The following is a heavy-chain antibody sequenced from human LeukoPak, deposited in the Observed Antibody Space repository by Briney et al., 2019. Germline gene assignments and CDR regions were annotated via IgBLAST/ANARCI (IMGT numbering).Heavy chain of an antibody. CDR3: ARGVGYPGNDRITIFGVVIPGDWFDP. CDR2: IYTSGST. CDR1: GGSISSYY. Sequence: SETLSLTCTVSGGSISSYYWSWIRQPAGKGLEWIGRIYTSGSTYYNPSLKSRVTISVDTSKNQFSLKLSSVTAADTAVYYCARGVGYPGNDRITIFGVVIPGDWFDPWGQGTLVTVSS. J-gene: IGHJ5*02. D-gene: IGHD3-3*01. V-gene: IGHV4-4*07.